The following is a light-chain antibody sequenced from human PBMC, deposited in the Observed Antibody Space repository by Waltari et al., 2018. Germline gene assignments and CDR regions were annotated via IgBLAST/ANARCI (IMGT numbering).Light chain of an antibody. CDR3: QQYGTSSPT. V-gene: IGKV3-20*01. J-gene: IGKJ1*01. CDR2: GAS. Sequence: EIVLTQSPGTLSLSPGAGATLTCRASQSVNDNHLAWYRQRPGQAPRRLIYGASSRTSGTPVRFSGSGSGTDFTLTINRLEPEDFAVYYCQQYGTSSPTFGQGTKVEVK. CDR1: QSVNDNH.